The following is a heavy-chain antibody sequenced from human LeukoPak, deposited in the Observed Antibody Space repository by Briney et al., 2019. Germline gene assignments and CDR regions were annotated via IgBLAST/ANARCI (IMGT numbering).Heavy chain of an antibody. J-gene: IGHJ4*02. CDR1: GFTFSSYA. D-gene: IGHD6-13*01. V-gene: IGHV3-23*01. Sequence: GGSLRLSCAASGFTFSSYAMSWVRQAPGKGLEWVSGISGSGGSTYYADSVKGRFTISRDNSRNTLYLQRNSPRAENTAVYYWAILPGYSSGWYEVNYWGQGTLVTVSS. CDR2: ISGSGGST. CDR3: AILPGYSSGWYEVNY.